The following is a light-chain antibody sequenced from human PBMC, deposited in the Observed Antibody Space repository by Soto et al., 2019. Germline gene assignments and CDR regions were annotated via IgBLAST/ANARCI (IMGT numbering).Light chain of an antibody. CDR3: QQSYSTPLT. J-gene: IGKJ4*01. V-gene: IGKV1-39*01. CDR2: XXS. CDR1: QSISSY. Sequence: DIQMTQSPSSLSASVGDXXXXXXXXSQSISSYLNWYQQKPGKAPKXLIXXXSSLXXXXXSRFSGSGSGTDFTLTISSLQPEDFATYYCQQSYSTPLTFGGGTKVDIK.